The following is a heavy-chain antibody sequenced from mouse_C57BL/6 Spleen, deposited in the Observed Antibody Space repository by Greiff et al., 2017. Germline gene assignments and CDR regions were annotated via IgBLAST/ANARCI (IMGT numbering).Heavy chain of an antibody. CDR2: ISYSGST. CDR1: GYSITSDY. Sequence: EVQLQQSGPGLAKPSQTLSLTCSVTGYSITSDYWNWIRKFPGNKLEYMGYISYSGSTYYNPSIKSRISITRDTSKNQYYLQLNSVTTEDTATYYCARSHYDYEVAMDYWGQGTSVTVAS. V-gene: IGHV3-8*01. D-gene: IGHD2-4*01. J-gene: IGHJ4*01. CDR3: ARSHYDYEVAMDY.